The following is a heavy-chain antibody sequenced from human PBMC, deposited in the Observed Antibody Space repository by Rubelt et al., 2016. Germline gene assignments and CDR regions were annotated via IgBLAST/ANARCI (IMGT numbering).Heavy chain of an antibody. CDR1: GGYISNYY. Sequence: VKPSETLSLICSVSGGYISNYYWSWIRQSPGKGLEWIGYTYNSGSTDYNPSLKSRVTISVDTSKNLFSLKVHSVTAADTAVYYCAREVYCGGDCYSEDAFDIWGQGTMVTVSS. V-gene: IGHV4-59*01. CDR3: AREVYCGGDCYSEDAFDI. CDR2: TYNSGST. J-gene: IGHJ3*02. D-gene: IGHD2-21*02.